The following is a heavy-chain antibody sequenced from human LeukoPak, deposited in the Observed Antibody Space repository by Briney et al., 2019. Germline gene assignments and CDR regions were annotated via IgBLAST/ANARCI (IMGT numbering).Heavy chain of an antibody. CDR1: GGSISSSSYY. Sequence: SETLSLTCTVCGGSISSSSYYWGWIRQPPGKGLEWIASIYYSGSTYFNPSLKSRVTISVDTSNNQFSLRLASVTAADTAVYYCARDLYYDSSGYDPFDIWGQGTMVTVSS. CDR2: IYYSGST. J-gene: IGHJ3*02. V-gene: IGHV4-39*07. CDR3: ARDLYYDSSGYDPFDI. D-gene: IGHD3-22*01.